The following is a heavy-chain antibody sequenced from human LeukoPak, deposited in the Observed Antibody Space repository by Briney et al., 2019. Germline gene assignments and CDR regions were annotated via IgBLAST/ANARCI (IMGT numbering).Heavy chain of an antibody. CDR3: AKDTVLLWFGELLRPFDY. Sequence: GGSLRLSCAASGFTFSSYAMSWVRQAPGKGLEWVSALSGSGGSTYYADSVKGRFTISRDNSKNTLYLQMNSLRAEDTAVYYCAKDTVLLWFGELLRPFDYWGQGTLVTVSS. D-gene: IGHD3-10*01. CDR1: GFTFSSYA. CDR2: LSGSGGST. J-gene: IGHJ4*02. V-gene: IGHV3-23*01.